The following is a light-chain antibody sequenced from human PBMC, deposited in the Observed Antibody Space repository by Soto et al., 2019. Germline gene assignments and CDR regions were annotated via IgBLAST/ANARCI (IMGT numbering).Light chain of an antibody. V-gene: IGKV1-5*01. CDR1: QTINSW. Sequence: DIQMTQSLSTLSASVGDRVTITCRASQTINSWLAWYQQKPGKAPRLLIYDASSLESGVPSRFSGSGSGTEFTLTISSLQPDDFATYYCQQYSSYWTFGQGTKVEIK. J-gene: IGKJ1*01. CDR3: QQYSSYWT. CDR2: DAS.